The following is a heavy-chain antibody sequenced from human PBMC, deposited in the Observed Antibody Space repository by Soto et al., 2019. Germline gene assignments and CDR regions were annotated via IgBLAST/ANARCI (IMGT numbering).Heavy chain of an antibody. D-gene: IGHD6-13*01. J-gene: IGHJ6*02. CDR1: GGYISSYY. V-gene: IGHV4-59*13. CDR3: ASSNIAAAGFYYYGMDV. CDR2: IYYSGST. Sequence: SETLCLTCTVAGGYISSYYWSWIRQPPGKGLEWIGYIYYSGSTNYNPSLKSRVTISVDTSKNQFSLKLSSVTAADTAVYYCASSNIAAAGFYYYGMDVWGRGTTVTVSS.